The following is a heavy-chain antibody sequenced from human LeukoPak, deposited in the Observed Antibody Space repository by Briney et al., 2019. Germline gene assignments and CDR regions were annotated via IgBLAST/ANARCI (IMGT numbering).Heavy chain of an antibody. CDR2: IYTSGST. CDR1: GGSISSGSYY. D-gene: IGHD3-3*01. J-gene: IGHJ3*02. V-gene: IGHV4-61*02. CDR3: ARDRPNYDFWSGYPYGDAFDI. Sequence: SETLSLTCTVSGGSISSGSYYWSWIRQPAGKGLERIGRIYTSGSTNYNPSLKSRVTISVDTSKNQFSLKLSSVTAADTAVYYCARDRPNYDFWSGYPYGDAFDIWGQGTMVTVSS.